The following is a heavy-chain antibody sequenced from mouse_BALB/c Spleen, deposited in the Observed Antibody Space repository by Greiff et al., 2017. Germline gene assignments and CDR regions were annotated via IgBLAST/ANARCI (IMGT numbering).Heavy chain of an antibody. CDR3: ARPYYYGSSIYAMDY. J-gene: IGHJ4*01. V-gene: IGHV1-87*01. D-gene: IGHD1-1*01. CDR2: IYPGDGDT. Sequence: VQLQQSGAELARPGASVKLSCKASGYTFTSYWMQWVKQRPGQGLEWIGAIYPGDGDTRYTQKFKGKATLTADKSSSTAYMQLSSLASEDSAVYYCARPYYYGSSIYAMDYWGQGTSVTVSS. CDR1: GYTFTSYW.